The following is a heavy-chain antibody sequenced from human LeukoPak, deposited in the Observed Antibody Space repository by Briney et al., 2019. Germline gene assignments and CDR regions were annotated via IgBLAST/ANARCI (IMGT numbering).Heavy chain of an antibody. CDR1: GFTVSSNY. Sequence: PGGSLRLSCAASGFTVSSNYMSWVRQAPGKGLEWVSVIYSGGSTYYADSVKGRFTISRDNSKNTLYLQMNSLRAEDTAVYYCARSTMVRSLWFDPWGQGTLVTVSS. CDR3: ARSTMVRSLWFDP. J-gene: IGHJ5*02. V-gene: IGHV3-66*02. CDR2: IYSGGST. D-gene: IGHD3-10*01.